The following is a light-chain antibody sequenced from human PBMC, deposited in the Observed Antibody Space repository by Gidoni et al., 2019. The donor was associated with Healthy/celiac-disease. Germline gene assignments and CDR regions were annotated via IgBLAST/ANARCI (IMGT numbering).Light chain of an antibody. J-gene: IGLJ2*01. CDR2: GKN. CDR3: NSRDSSGNHVV. V-gene: IGLV3-19*01. CDR1: SLRGYY. Sequence: SSELTQAPAVSVAMGQTVRITCQGDSLRGYYASWYQQKPGPAPVLVIYGKNNRPSGIPDRFSGSSSGNTASLTITGAQAEDEADYYCNSRDSSGNHVVFGGGTKLTVL.